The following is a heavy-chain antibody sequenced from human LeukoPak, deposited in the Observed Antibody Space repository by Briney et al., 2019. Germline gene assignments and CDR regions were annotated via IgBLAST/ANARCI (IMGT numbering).Heavy chain of an antibody. J-gene: IGHJ4*02. D-gene: IGHD7-27*01. CDR2: FDPEDGET. V-gene: IGHV1-24*01. Sequence: ASVKVSCKASGGTFSSYAISWVRQAPGKGLEWMGGFDPEDGETIYAQKFQGRVTMTEDTSTDTAYMELSSLRSEDTAVYYCATGPGHWGPMDFDYWGQGTLVTVSS. CDR3: ATGPGHWGPMDFDY. CDR1: GGTFSSYA.